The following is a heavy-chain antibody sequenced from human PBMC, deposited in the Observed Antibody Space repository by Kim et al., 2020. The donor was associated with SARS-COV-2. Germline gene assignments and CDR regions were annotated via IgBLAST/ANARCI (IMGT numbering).Heavy chain of an antibody. CDR2: IYYSGST. CDR3: AKQRVYSYERGWFDP. J-gene: IGHJ5*02. V-gene: IGHV4-39*01. CDR1: GGSISSSNYY. Sequence: SETLSLTCTVSGGSISSSNYYWGWIRQPPGKGLEWIGSIYYSGSTYYKPSLKSRVTISVDTSKNQFSLKLSSVTAADTAVYYCAKQRVYSYERGWFDPWGQGTLVTVSS. D-gene: IGHD5-18*01.